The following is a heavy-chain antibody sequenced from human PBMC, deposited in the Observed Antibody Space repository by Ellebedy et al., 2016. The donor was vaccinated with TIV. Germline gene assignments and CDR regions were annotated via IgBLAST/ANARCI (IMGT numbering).Heavy chain of an antibody. D-gene: IGHD6-19*01. Sequence: SETLSLXXAVSGGSISSSNWWSWVRQPPGKGLEWIGEIYHSGSTNYNPSLKSRVTISVDKSKNQFSLKLSSVTAADTAVYYCARDPSPTVAGTGYWGQGTLVTVSS. J-gene: IGHJ4*02. CDR1: GGSISSSNW. V-gene: IGHV4-4*02. CDR3: ARDPSPTVAGTGY. CDR2: IYHSGST.